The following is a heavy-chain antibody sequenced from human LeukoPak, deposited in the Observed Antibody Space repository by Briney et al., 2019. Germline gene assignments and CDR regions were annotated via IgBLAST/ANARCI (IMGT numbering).Heavy chain of an antibody. Sequence: GGSLRLSCAASGFAFRSYVVNWVRQAAGKGLEWVSSISASGSDVNYADSVTGRFTVSRDNAKSSLYLEMNSLRAEDTAVYYCARRTAAGPFDYWGQGTLVTVSS. J-gene: IGHJ4*02. D-gene: IGHD6-13*01. CDR1: GFAFRSYV. CDR3: ARRTAAGPFDY. CDR2: ISASGSDV. V-gene: IGHV3-21*01.